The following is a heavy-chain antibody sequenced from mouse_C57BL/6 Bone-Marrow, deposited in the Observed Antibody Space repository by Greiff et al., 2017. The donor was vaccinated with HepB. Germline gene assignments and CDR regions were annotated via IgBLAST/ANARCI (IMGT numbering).Heavy chain of an antibody. J-gene: IGHJ2*01. CDR2: IDPENGDT. V-gene: IGHV14-4*01. CDR1: GFNIKDDY. CDR3: TTLYGFDY. Sequence: VQLQQSGAELVRPGASVKLSCTASGFNIKDDYMHWVKQRPEQGLEWIGWIDPENGDTEYASKFQGKATITADTSSNTAYLQLSGLTSEDTAVYYCTTLYGFDYWGQGTTLTVSS. D-gene: IGHD1-1*01.